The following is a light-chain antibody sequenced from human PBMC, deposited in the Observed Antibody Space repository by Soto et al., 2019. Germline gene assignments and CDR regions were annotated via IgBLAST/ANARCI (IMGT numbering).Light chain of an antibody. CDR2: DAS. Sequence: DIQMTQSPFTLSASVGARVTITCRASQNINKRLAWHQQKPGKAPKVLLYDASHLKSGVPSRFSGSGSGTEVILTISSLQPDDFATYYCQQYYDYPWTFGQGTKIEIK. V-gene: IGKV1-5*01. CDR1: QNINKR. CDR3: QQYYDYPWT. J-gene: IGKJ1*01.